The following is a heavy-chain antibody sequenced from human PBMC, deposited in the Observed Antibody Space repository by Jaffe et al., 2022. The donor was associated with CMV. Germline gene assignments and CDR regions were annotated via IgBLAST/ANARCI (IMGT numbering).Heavy chain of an antibody. V-gene: IGHV1-2*02. Sequence: QVQLVQSGAEVKKPGASVKVSCKASGYTFTGYYMHWVRQAPGQGLEWMGWINPNSGGTNYAQKFQGRVTMTRDTSISTAYMELSRLRSDDTAVYYCARAKEDIVVVPAAIAESFGAYYYYGMDVWGQGTTVTVSS. CDR2: INPNSGGT. D-gene: IGHD2-2*02. J-gene: IGHJ6*02. CDR3: ARAKEDIVVVPAAIAESFGAYYYYGMDV. CDR1: GYTFTGYY.